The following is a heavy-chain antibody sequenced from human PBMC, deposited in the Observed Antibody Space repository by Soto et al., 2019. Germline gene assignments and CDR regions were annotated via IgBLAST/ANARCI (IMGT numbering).Heavy chain of an antibody. D-gene: IGHD6-13*01. CDR2: INAGNGNT. V-gene: IGHV1-3*05. J-gene: IGHJ4*02. CDR3: SRGIAPYYFDY. Sequence: QVQLVQSGAEEKKPGASVKVSCKASGYTFTSYAMHWVRQAPGQRLEWMGWINAGNGNTKYSQKFQGRVTITRDTSASTAYMELSSLRSEDTAVYYCSRGIAPYYFDYWGQGTLVTVSS. CDR1: GYTFTSYA.